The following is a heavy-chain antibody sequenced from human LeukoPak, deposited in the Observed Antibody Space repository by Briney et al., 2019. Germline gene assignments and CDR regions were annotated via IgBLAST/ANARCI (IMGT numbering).Heavy chain of an antibody. J-gene: IGHJ4*02. Sequence: SETLSLTCAVYGGSFSGYYWSWIRQPPGKGLEWIGEINHSGSTNYNPSLKSRVTISVDTSKNQFSLKLSSVTAADTAVYYCARGSAYAYAYWGQGTLVTVSS. CDR2: INHSGST. D-gene: IGHD3-16*01. CDR3: ARGSAYAYAY. CDR1: GGSFSGYY. V-gene: IGHV4-34*01.